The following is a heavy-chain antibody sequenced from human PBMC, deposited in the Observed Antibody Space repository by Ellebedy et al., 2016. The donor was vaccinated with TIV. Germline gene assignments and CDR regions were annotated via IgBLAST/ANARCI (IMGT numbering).Heavy chain of an antibody. CDR2: IYHRGST. V-gene: IGHV4-4*02. D-gene: IGHD1-26*01. CDR1: GGSISSSHW. Sequence: MPGGSLRLSCTVSGGSISSSHWWNWVRQPPGKGLEWIGEIYHRGSTNYNPSLKSRVTISVYKSKNQFSLKLTSVTAADTAVYYCARRLGVNWFDPWGQGTLVTVSS. J-gene: IGHJ5*02. CDR3: ARRLGVNWFDP.